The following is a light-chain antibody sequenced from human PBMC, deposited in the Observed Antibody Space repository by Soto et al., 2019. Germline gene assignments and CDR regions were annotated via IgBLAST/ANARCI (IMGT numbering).Light chain of an antibody. CDR2: KAS. CDR1: QSISSW. CDR3: QQYNSYPLT. J-gene: IGKJ4*01. V-gene: IGKV1-5*03. Sequence: DIQMTQSPSTLSASIGDRVTITCRASQSISSWLAWYQQKPGKAPKLLIYKASSLESGVPSRFSGSGSGTEFILTISSLQPDDFATYYCQQYNSYPLTFGGGTKVEIK.